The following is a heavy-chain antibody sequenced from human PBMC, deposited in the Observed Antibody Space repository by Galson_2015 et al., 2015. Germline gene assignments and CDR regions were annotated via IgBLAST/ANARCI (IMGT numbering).Heavy chain of an antibody. V-gene: IGHV3-23*01. CDR3: AKDRDIVSTIWGYFDH. CDR1: GFTFAKYG. J-gene: IGHJ4*02. D-gene: IGHD5/OR15-5a*01. CDR2: LSVSGGST. Sequence: SLRLSCAASGFTFAKYGMGWVRQAPGKGLEWVSALSVSGGSTYYADSVKGRFTISRDNSKNTLFLQMHCLRAEDTAVYYCAKDRDIVSTIWGYFDHWGQGTLVTVSS.